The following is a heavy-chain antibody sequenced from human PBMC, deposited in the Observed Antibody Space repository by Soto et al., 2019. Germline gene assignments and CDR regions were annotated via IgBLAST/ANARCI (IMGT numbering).Heavy chain of an antibody. Sequence: QLHLQESGPGLVEPSETLSLTCAVSGGSITSTSYYWGWIRQPPGEGLEWIGSIDYRGNIYYNSSLKSPVTIFVDTSKNQLSLKLNSVTGADWAVYHCARVEALVGAASYWYLDLWGRGTRVSV. CDR3: ARVEALVGAASYWYLDL. D-gene: IGHD2-15*01. J-gene: IGHJ2*01. CDR1: GGSITSTSYY. CDR2: IDYRGNI. V-gene: IGHV4-39*01.